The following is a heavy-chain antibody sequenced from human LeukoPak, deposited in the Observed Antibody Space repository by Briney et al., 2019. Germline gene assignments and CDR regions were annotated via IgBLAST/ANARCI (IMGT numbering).Heavy chain of an antibody. D-gene: IGHD1-20*01. Sequence: ASVKVSCKASGYTFTSYDINWVRQATGQGLEWMGWMNPNSGNTGYAQKFQGRVTITRNTSISTAYMELSSLRSEDTAVYYCARVTSRYNWTGGWFDPWGQGTLVTVSS. CDR3: ARVTSRYNWTGGWFDP. CDR1: GYTFTSYD. V-gene: IGHV1-8*01. CDR2: MNPNSGNT. J-gene: IGHJ5*02.